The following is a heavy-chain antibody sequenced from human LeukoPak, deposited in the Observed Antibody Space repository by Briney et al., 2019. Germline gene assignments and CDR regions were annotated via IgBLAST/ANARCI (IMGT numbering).Heavy chain of an antibody. CDR3: ARVGWELLNLHFDP. Sequence: GGSLRLSCVASGFTFSDKWMSWVRQAPGKGPEWVASIKKDGNQKYYVDSVKGRFTISRDNAQNSLYLQMNSLRVEDTAIYSCARVGWELLNLHFDPWGQGTLVTVSS. V-gene: IGHV3-7*03. J-gene: IGHJ5*02. CDR2: IKKDGNQK. CDR1: GFTFSDKW. D-gene: IGHD1-26*01.